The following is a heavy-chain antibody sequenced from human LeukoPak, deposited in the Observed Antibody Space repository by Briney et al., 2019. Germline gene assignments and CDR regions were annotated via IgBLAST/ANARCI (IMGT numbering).Heavy chain of an antibody. CDR1: GGSISNYY. J-gene: IGHJ6*03. V-gene: IGHV4-59*01. D-gene: IGHD3-22*01. Sequence: PSETLSLTCTVSGGSISNYYWSWIRQPPGKGLEWIGYIYYSGSTNYNPSLKSRVTISVDTSKNQFSLKLSSVTAADTAVYYCARTPVYDSSGNHYYYYMDVWGKGTTVTVSS. CDR2: IYYSGST. CDR3: ARTPVYDSSGNHYYYYMDV.